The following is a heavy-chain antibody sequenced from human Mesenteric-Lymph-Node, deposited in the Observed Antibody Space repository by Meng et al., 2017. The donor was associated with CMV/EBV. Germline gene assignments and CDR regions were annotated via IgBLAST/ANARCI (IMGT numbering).Heavy chain of an antibody. D-gene: IGHD2-15*01. J-gene: IGHJ4*02. CDR3: ASHYCSRGSCYYDY. CDR1: GFSISDNY. CDR2: IYSGGST. V-gene: IGHV3-66*04. Sequence: VCGFSISDNYMSWVRQAPGKGLEWVSLIYSGGSTDYADSVKGRLTISRDKSKNTVYLQLTSLRAEDTAVYYCASHYCSRGSCYYDYWGQGTLVTVSS.